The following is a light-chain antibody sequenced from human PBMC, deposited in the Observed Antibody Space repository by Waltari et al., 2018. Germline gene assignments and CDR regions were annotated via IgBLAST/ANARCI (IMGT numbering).Light chain of an antibody. Sequence: QSALTQPPSASGSPGQSVTISCTGTSSDVGGPNFVSSYQQHPGKAPKVIIYEVTKRPSGVPDRFSGSKSGNTASLTVSGLQTEDEADYYCCSYAGSDTPYVFGTGTTVTVL. CDR1: SSDVGGPNF. CDR2: EVT. J-gene: IGLJ1*01. CDR3: CSYAGSDTPYV. V-gene: IGLV2-8*01.